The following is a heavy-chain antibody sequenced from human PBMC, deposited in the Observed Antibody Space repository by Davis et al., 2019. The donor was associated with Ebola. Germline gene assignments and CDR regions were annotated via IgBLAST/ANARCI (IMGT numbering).Heavy chain of an antibody. CDR1: GFTFTSYG. J-gene: IGHJ4*02. Sequence: GESLKISCAASGFTFTSYGMSWFRQAPGRGLEWVSTISASGGSTFYADSVKGRFTISRDNAKSTLYLQMNSLTAEDTAVYYCVRTTYGAPEYWGQGTLVTVSS. CDR3: VRTTYGAPEY. CDR2: ISASGGST. V-gene: IGHV3-23*01. D-gene: IGHD1-7*01.